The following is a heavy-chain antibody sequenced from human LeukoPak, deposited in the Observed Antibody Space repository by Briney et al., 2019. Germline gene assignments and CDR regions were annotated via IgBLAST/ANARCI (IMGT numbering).Heavy chain of an antibody. CDR3: ARGARGYRYGYWFDP. D-gene: IGHD5-18*01. CDR1: GGSFSGYY. CDR2: INHSGST. J-gene: IGHJ5*02. V-gene: IGHV4-34*01. Sequence: SETLSLTCAVYGGSFSGYYWSWIRQPPGKGLEWIGEINHSGSTNYNPSLKSRVTISVDTSKNQFSLKLSSVTAADTAVYYCARGARGYRYGYWFDPWGQGTLVTVSS.